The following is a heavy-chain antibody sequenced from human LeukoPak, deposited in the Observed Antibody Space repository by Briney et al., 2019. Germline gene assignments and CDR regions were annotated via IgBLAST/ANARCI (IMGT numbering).Heavy chain of an antibody. V-gene: IGHV3-66*01. CDR2: IYSGGST. CDR3: SGSYLIYYFDY. J-gene: IGHJ4*02. D-gene: IGHD1-26*01. CDR1: GFTVSSNY. Sequence: PGGSLRLSCAASGFTVSSNYMSWVRQAPGKGLEWVSVIYSGGSTYYADSVKGRFTISRDNSKNTLYLQMNSLRAEDTAVYYCSGSYLIYYFDYWGQGTLVTVSS.